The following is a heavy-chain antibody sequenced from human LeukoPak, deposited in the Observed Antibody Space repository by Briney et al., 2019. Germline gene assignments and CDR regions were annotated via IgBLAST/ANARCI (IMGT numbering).Heavy chain of an antibody. CDR3: ARETAAGFYYGMDV. CDR2: INHSGST. D-gene: IGHD6-13*01. CDR1: GGSFSGYY. J-gene: IGHJ6*04. V-gene: IGHV4-34*01. Sequence: SETLSLTCAVYGGSFSGYYWSWIRQPPGKGLEWIGEINHSGSTNYNPSLKSQVTISVDTSKNQFSLKLSSVTAADTAVYYCARETAAGFYYGMDVWGKGTTVTVSS.